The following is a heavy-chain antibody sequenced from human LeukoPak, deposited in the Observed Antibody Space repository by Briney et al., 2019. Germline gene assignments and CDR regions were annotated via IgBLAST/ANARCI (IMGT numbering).Heavy chain of an antibody. V-gene: IGHV3-21*01. D-gene: IGHD6-13*01. Sequence: GGSLRLSCAASGFTFSSYSMNWVRQAPGKGLEWVSSISSSSSYIYYADSVKGRFTISRDNAKNSLYLQMNSLRAEDTAVYYCARGVAAAGTGVDFDYWGQGTLVTVSS. CDR3: ARGVAAAGTGVDFDY. J-gene: IGHJ4*02. CDR2: ISSSSSYI. CDR1: GFTFSSYS.